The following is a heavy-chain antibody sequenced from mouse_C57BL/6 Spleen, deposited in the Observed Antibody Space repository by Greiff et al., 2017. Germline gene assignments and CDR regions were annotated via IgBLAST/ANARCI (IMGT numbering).Heavy chain of an antibody. CDR1: GYTFTSYW. CDR3: ARQEDGYYGAWVAY. CDR2: IDPSDSET. J-gene: IGHJ3*01. Sequence: QVQLQQPGAELVRPGSSVKLSCKASGYTFTSYWMHWVKQRPIQGLEWIGNIDPSDSETNYNQKFKDKATLTVDKSSSTAYMQLSSLTSEDSAIDYCARQEDGYYGAWVAYWGQGTLVTVSA. D-gene: IGHD2-3*01. V-gene: IGHV1-52*01.